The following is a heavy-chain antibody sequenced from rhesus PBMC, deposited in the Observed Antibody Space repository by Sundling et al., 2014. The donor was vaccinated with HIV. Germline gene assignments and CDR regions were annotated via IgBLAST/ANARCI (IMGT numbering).Heavy chain of an antibody. Sequence: QVQLQESGPGLVKPSETLSVTCAVSGGSISSSYWSWIRQAPGKGLEWIGYFYGSGGSTHYNPSLKSRVTLSVNTSNNQLFLKLTSVTAADTAVYYCAREPDYEYSEPYYWGQGVLVTVSS. CDR3: AREPDYEYSEPYY. CDR1: GGSISSSY. V-gene: IGHV4-169*02. D-gene: IGHD4-23*01. J-gene: IGHJ4*01. CDR2: FYGSGGST.